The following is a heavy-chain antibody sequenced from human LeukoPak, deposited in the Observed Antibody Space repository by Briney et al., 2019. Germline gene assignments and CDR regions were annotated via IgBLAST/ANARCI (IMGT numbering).Heavy chain of an antibody. Sequence: SETLSLTCTVSGGSISSSSYYWGWIRQPPGKGLEWIGRIYYSGSTYYNPSLKSRVTISVDTSKNQFSLKLSSVTAADTAVYYCARGLLGYDILTGYYPSLYFDYWGQGTLVTVSS. J-gene: IGHJ4*02. V-gene: IGHV4-39*07. D-gene: IGHD3-9*01. CDR1: GGSISSSSYY. CDR2: IYYSGST. CDR3: ARGLLGYDILTGYYPSLYFDY.